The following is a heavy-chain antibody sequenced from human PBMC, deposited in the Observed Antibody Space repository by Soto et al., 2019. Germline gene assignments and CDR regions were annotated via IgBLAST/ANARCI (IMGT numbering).Heavy chain of an antibody. CDR3: AKEAYDILTGYYNGYYYYGMDV. V-gene: IGHV4-31*03. CDR2: IYYSGNT. D-gene: IGHD3-9*01. CDR1: GGSINSGGYY. Sequence: SETLSLTCTVSGGSINSGGYYWSWIRQLPGKGLEWIGYIYYSGNTYYNPSLKSRLTISIDTSENQFSLKLSSVTAADTAVYYCAKEAYDILTGYYNGYYYYGMDVWGQGTTVTVSS. J-gene: IGHJ6*02.